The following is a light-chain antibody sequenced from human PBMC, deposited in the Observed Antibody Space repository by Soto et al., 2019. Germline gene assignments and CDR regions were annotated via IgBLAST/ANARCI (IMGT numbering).Light chain of an antibody. V-gene: IGLV2-14*01. CDR2: EVT. CDR3: SSNISRSTRV. Sequence: QSALTQPASVSGPPGQSITISCTGTSGDVGAYNYVSWYQQHPGKAPKLMIYEVTNRPSGVSNRFSGSKSGNTASLTISGLQAEDESDYYCSSNISRSTRVFGTGTKVTVL. J-gene: IGLJ1*01. CDR1: SGDVGAYNY.